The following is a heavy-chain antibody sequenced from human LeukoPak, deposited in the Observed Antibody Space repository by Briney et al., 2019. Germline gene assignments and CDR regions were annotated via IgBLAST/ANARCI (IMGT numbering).Heavy chain of an antibody. Sequence: RGSLRLSCAASGFTFSSYWMSWVRQAPGKGLEWLANIKQAGSEKYYVDSVKGRFTISRDNAKNSLYLQMNSLRAEDTAVYYCARERQGVGATKDYWGQGTLVTVSS. CDR3: ARERQGVGATKDY. CDR1: GFTFSSYW. D-gene: IGHD1-26*01. V-gene: IGHV3-7*04. CDR2: IKQAGSEK. J-gene: IGHJ4*02.